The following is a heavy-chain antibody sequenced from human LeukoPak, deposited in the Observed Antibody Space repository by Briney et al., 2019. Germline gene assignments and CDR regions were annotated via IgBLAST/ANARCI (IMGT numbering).Heavy chain of an antibody. Sequence: GRSLRLSCAASGFTFSRFSMHWVRQVPGKGLVWVSRISADGSSTNYADSVKGRFTISRDNSKNMLFLQMNSLRAEDTAVYYCAQSGGTDVWGQGTTVTVSS. J-gene: IGHJ6*02. CDR1: GFTFSRFS. CDR3: AQSGGTDV. CDR2: ISADGSST. V-gene: IGHV3-74*01.